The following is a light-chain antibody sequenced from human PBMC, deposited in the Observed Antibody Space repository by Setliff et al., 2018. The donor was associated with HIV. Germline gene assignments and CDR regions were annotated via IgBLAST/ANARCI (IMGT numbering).Light chain of an antibody. Sequence: LTQPASVSGSPGQSITISCTGTSSDVGGYNYVSWYQQHPGKAPKLMIYDVSNRPSGVSNRFSGSKSGNTASLTISGLQAEDEADYYCSSYTSSSTLYVFGTGTKVTVL. V-gene: IGLV2-14*03. J-gene: IGLJ1*01. CDR1: SSDVGGYNY. CDR2: DVS. CDR3: SSYTSSSTLYV.